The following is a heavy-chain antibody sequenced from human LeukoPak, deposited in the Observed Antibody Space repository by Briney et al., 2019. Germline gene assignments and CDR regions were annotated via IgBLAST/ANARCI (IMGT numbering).Heavy chain of an antibody. CDR2: ISYSGIT. J-gene: IGHJ4*02. D-gene: IGHD6-6*01. Sequence: PSETLSLTCTFSSVSISSFYWSWIRQPPGKGLEWIGYISYSGITKYNPSLKSRVTISIDTSKNQFSLRLSSVTAADTAVYYCARAFSSSSFYFNYWGQGTLVTVSS. V-gene: IGHV4-59*01. CDR1: SVSISSFY. CDR3: ARAFSSSSFYFNY.